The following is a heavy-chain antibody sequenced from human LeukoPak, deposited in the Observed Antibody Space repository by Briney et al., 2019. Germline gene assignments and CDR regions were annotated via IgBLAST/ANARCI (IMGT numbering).Heavy chain of an antibody. CDR2: ISSSSSSTI. CDR3: ARAKGGGSYDY. D-gene: IGHD1-26*01. Sequence: SGGSLRLSCAASGFTFSSYSMNWVRQAPGEGLEWGLYISSSSSSTIYYADSVKGRFTISRDNAKNSLYLQMNSLRAEDTAVYYCARAKGGGSYDYWGQGTLVTVSS. J-gene: IGHJ4*02. V-gene: IGHV3-48*01. CDR1: GFTFSSYS.